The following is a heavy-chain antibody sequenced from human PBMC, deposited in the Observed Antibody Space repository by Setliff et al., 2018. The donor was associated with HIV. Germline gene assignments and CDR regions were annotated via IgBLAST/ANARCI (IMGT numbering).Heavy chain of an antibody. CDR1: GGSISSSSYY. D-gene: IGHD3-10*01. CDR2: IYYSGST. V-gene: IGHV4-39*07. J-gene: IGHJ4*02. Sequence: LSLTCTVSGGSISSSSYYWGWIRQPPGKGLEWIGSIYYSGSTYYNPSLKSRVTISVDTSKSQFSLKLSSVTAADTAVYYCARGRQRYYGSGSYYHDYWGQGTLVTVSS. CDR3: ARGRQRYYGSGSYYHDY.